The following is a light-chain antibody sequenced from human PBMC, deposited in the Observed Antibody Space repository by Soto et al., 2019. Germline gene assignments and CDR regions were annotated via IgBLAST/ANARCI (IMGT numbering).Light chain of an antibody. CDR3: SSYAGSHNLGFV. CDR2: EVS. V-gene: IGLV2-8*01. CDR1: SSDVGDYTY. Sequence: QSALTQPPSASGSPGQSVTISCTGTSSDVGDYTYVSWYQQHPGKAPKLMISEVSKRPSGVPDRFSGSKSGNTASLTVSGLQAEDEDDYCSSYAGSHNLGFVFGTGTKLTVL. J-gene: IGLJ1*01.